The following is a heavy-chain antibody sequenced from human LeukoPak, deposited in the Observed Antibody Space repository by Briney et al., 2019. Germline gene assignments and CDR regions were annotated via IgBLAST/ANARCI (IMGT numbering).Heavy chain of an antibody. CDR3: ASRLDTRDYGGSGFDY. Sequence: GGSLRLSCAASGFTVSSDYMSWVRQAPGKGLEWVSVIYSGGSTYYADSVKGRFTISRDNSKNTLYLQMNSLRAEDTAVYYCASRLDTRDYGGSGFDYWGQGTLVTVSS. D-gene: IGHD4-23*01. CDR2: IYSGGST. CDR1: GFTVSSDY. J-gene: IGHJ4*02. V-gene: IGHV3-53*01.